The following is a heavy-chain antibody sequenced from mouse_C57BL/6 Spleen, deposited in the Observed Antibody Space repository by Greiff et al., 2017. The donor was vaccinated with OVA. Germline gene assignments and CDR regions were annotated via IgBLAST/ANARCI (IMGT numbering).Heavy chain of an antibody. J-gene: IGHJ1*03. CDR3: ARNSNYVYWYFDV. CDR2: ILPSIGRT. CDR1: DSEVFPIAY. Sequence: QVQLKESGSELRSPGSSVKLSCKDFDSEVFPIAYMSWVRQKPGHGFEWIGGILPSIGRTIYGEKFEDKATLDADTLSNTAYLELNSLTSEDSAIYYCARNSNYVYWYFDVWGTGTTVTVSS. V-gene: IGHV15-2*01. D-gene: IGHD2-5*01.